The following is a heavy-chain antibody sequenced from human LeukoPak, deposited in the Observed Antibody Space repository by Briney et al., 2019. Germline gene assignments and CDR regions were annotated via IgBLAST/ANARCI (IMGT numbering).Heavy chain of an antibody. D-gene: IGHD6-13*01. V-gene: IGHV4-34*01. Sequence: PSETLSLTCTVPGYSISSGYYWSWIRQPPGKGLEWIGEINHSGSTNYNPSLKSRVTISVDTSKNQFSLKLSSVTAADTAVYYCALAAAGSKGAVYWGQGTLVTVSS. CDR3: ALAAAGSKGAVY. J-gene: IGHJ4*02. CDR1: GYSISSGYY. CDR2: INHSGST.